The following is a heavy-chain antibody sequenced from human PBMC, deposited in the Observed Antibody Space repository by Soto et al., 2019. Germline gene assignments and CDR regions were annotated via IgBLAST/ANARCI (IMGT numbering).Heavy chain of an antibody. CDR1: GYTFTSYG. CDR3: ASRTGYSSGWYSHTNAFDI. D-gene: IGHD6-19*01. J-gene: IGHJ3*02. V-gene: IGHV1-18*01. CDR2: ISAYNGNT. Sequence: ASVKVSCKASGYTFTSYGISWVRQAPGQGLEWMGWISAYNGNTNYAQKLQGRVTMTTDTSTSTAYMELRSLRSDDTAVYYCASRTGYSSGWYSHTNAFDIWGQGTMVTVSS.